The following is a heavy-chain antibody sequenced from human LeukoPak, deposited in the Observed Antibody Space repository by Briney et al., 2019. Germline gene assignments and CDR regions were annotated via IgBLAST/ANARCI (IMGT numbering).Heavy chain of an antibody. CDR3: ARDYGGRLDS. V-gene: IGHV6-1*01. CDR1: GDGVSSSSAS. J-gene: IGHJ4*02. D-gene: IGHD4-23*01. CDR2: TYYRSKWYT. Sequence: SQTLSLTCGISGDGVSSSSASWSWVRQSPSRGLEWLGRTYYRSKWYTKYAVSVNSRITINPDTSKNHLSLQLNSVPPEDTAVYYGARDYGGRLDSWGQGTLVTVSS.